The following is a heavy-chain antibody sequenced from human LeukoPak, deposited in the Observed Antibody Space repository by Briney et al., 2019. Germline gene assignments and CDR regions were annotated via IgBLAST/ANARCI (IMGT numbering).Heavy chain of an antibody. Sequence: SETLSLTCTVSGGSISSSSYYWGWIRQPPGKGLEWIGSIYYSGSTYYNLSLKSRVTISVDTSKNQFSLKLSSVTAADTAVYYCAPGYSGYFDYWGQGTLVTVSS. CDR3: APGYSGYFDY. CDR1: GGSISSSSYY. J-gene: IGHJ4*02. CDR2: IYYSGST. V-gene: IGHV4-39*01. D-gene: IGHD5-12*01.